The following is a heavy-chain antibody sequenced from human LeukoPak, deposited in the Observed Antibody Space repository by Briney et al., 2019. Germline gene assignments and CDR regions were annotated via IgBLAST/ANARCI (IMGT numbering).Heavy chain of an antibody. CDR1: GGSFSGYY. CDR3: AGNIAAAGPEYFQH. CDR2: INHSGST. Sequence: PSETLSLTCAVYGGSFSGYYWSWIRQPPGKGLEWIGEINHSGSTNYNPSLKSRVTISVDTSKNQFSLKLSSVTAADTAVYYCAGNIAAAGPEYFQHWGQGTLVTVSS. V-gene: IGHV4-34*01. D-gene: IGHD6-13*01. J-gene: IGHJ1*01.